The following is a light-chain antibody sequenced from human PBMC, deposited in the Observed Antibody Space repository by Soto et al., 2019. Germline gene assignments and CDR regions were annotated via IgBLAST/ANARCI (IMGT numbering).Light chain of an antibody. CDR1: SSDVGGYNY. CDR3: SSYTSSSTVV. V-gene: IGLV2-14*01. Sequence: QSVLTQPASVSGSPGQSITISCTGTSSDVGGYNYVSWYQQHPGKAPKLMFYDVSHRPSGVSNRFSGSKSGNTASLTISGLQAEDEADYYCSSYTSSSTVVFGGGTKLTVL. J-gene: IGLJ2*01. CDR2: DVS.